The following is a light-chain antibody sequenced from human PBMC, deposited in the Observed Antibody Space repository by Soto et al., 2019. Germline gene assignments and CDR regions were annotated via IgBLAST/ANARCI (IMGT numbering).Light chain of an antibody. J-gene: IGKJ5*01. Sequence: DIKMTQSPSTLSASVGDTVTITCRASQTISSWLAWYQQKPGKAPKLLIYDASSLESGVPSRFSGSGSGTEFTLTISSLQPEDFATYFCQQGYSLPITFGQGTRLEIK. CDR2: DAS. CDR1: QTISSW. CDR3: QQGYSLPIT. V-gene: IGKV1-5*01.